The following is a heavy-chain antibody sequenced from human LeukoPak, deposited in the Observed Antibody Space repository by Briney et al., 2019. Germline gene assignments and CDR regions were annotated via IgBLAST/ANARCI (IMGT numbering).Heavy chain of an antibody. J-gene: IGHJ6*02. Sequence: GGSLRLSCAASGFTFSSYSMNWVRQAPGKGLEWVSSISSSSSYIYYADSVKGRFTISRDNAKNSLYLQMNSLRAEDTAVYYCARVWSIYCSSTSCLNYGMDVWGQGTTVTVSS. V-gene: IGHV3-21*01. CDR2: ISSSSSYI. D-gene: IGHD2-2*01. CDR1: GFTFSSYS. CDR3: ARVWSIYCSSTSCLNYGMDV.